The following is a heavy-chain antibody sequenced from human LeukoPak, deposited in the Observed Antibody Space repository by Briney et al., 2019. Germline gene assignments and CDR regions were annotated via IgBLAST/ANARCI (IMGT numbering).Heavy chain of an antibody. V-gene: IGHV4-39*01. Sequence: PSETLSLTCTVSGGSISSSSYYWGWIRQPPGKGLEWIGTIYYSGSTYYNPSLKSRVTISVDTSKNQFSLKLSSVTAADTAVYYCATPHLGCSGGSCHNYFDPWGQGTMVTVSS. CDR1: GGSISSSSYY. CDR3: ATPHLGCSGGSCHNYFDP. D-gene: IGHD2-15*01. CDR2: IYYSGST. J-gene: IGHJ5*02.